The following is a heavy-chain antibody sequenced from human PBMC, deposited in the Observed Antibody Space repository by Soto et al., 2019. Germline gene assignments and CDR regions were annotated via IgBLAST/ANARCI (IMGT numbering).Heavy chain of an antibody. CDR1: GFTFSSYS. V-gene: IGHV3-48*01. D-gene: IGHD4-17*01. CDR2: ISSSSSTI. Sequence: PGGSLRLSCAASGFTFSSYSMNWVRQAPGKGLEWVSYISSSSSTIYYADSVKGRFTISRDNPKNTLYLQMNSLRAEDTAVYYCAKDRGVEVTTRFFDYWGQGTLVTVSS. CDR3: AKDRGVEVTTRFFDY. J-gene: IGHJ4*02.